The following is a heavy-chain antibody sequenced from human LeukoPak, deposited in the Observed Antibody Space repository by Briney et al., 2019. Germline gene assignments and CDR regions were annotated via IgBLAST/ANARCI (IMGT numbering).Heavy chain of an antibody. Sequence: ASVKVSCKASRYTFSGYHMHWVRQAPGQGLEWMGWINPNSGGTNYAQKFQGWVTMTRDTSISTAYMELSRLRSDDTAVYYCAREGIVGGFDYWGQGTLVTVSS. CDR1: RYTFSGYH. D-gene: IGHD1-26*01. CDR3: AREGIVGGFDY. V-gene: IGHV1-2*04. CDR2: INPNSGGT. J-gene: IGHJ4*02.